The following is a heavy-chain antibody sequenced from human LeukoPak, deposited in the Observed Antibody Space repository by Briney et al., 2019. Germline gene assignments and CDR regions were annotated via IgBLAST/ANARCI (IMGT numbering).Heavy chain of an antibody. CDR3: AIINHPDGRVY. J-gene: IGHJ4*02. CDR2: IYAGNSDA. V-gene: IGHV5-51*01. D-gene: IGHD5-24*01. CDR1: GYPFTTSW. Sequence: GESLKISCQGFGYPFTTSWTGWGGQLPGKGLEWTAIIYAGNSDAKYSPSFQGQVSISTDRSISTAYLHWSSLKASDTAIYYCAIINHPDGRVYWGQGTLVTVSS.